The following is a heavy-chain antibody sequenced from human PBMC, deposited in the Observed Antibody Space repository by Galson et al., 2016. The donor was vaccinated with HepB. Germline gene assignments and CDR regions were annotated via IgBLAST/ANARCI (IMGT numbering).Heavy chain of an antibody. CDR2: IIPIFDTA. Sequence: SVKVSCKASGGTFSSYAINWVRQAPGQGLDWMGGIIPIFDTANYAQKFQGRVTITADESTSTAYMEMSSLRSEDTAVYYCARSPRELPFFDWLMGYWGQGTLVTVSS. CDR3: ARSPRELPFFDWLMGY. J-gene: IGHJ4*02. D-gene: IGHD3-9*01. V-gene: IGHV1-69*13. CDR1: GGTFSSYA.